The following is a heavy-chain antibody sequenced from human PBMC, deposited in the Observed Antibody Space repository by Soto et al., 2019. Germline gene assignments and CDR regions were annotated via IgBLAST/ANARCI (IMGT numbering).Heavy chain of an antibody. CDR2: VSAYNDDT. D-gene: IGHD3-10*01. Sequence: QAQLVQSGGEIKKPGASVKVSCKASGYTFTTYGFHWVRQAPGQGLEWMGWVSAYNDDTNYAQNVQGRVTMTTDSSXXTAYMELRSLRSDDTAVYYCATLVWFGELSHAFHIWGQGTLVTVSP. CDR1: GYTFTTYG. V-gene: IGHV1-18*01. CDR3: ATLVWFGELSHAFHI. J-gene: IGHJ3*02.